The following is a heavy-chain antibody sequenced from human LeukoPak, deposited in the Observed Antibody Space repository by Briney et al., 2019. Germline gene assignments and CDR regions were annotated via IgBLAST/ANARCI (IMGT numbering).Heavy chain of an antibody. V-gene: IGHV3-48*03. Sequence: PGGSLRLSCAASGFTFSSYEMNWVRQAPGKGLEWVSYISSSGSTVYYADSVKGRFTISRDNAKNSLYLQMNGLRAEDTAVYYCTGHHQAYSRTYWGQGTLVTVSS. D-gene: IGHD4-11*01. CDR2: ISSSGSTV. CDR1: GFTFSSYE. CDR3: TGHHQAYSRTY. J-gene: IGHJ4*02.